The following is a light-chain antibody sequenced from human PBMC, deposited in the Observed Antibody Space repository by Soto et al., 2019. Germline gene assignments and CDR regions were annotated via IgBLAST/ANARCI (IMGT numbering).Light chain of an antibody. CDR3: SAYTTSSTVV. J-gene: IGLJ1*01. CDR1: SSDIGYYNY. Sequence: QSVLTQPASVSGYPGQSITISCTGTSSDIGYYNYVSWYQQHPGKAPKVMIYDVSNRPSGVSNRFSGSKSANTASLTISGLQAVDEADYHCSAYTTSSTVVFGSGTKVTVL. V-gene: IGLV2-14*03. CDR2: DVS.